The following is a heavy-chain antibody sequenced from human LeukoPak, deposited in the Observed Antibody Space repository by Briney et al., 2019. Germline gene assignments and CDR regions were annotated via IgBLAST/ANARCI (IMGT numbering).Heavy chain of an antibody. V-gene: IGHV3-20*04. CDR3: AELGITMIGGV. CDR2: LNRNGDIT. Sequence: GGSLRLSCAAFGFTFDDYGMSWVRQAPGKGLEWVSGLNRNGDITGYADSVKGRFTISRDNAKNSLYLQMNSLRAEDTAVYYCAELGITMIGGVWGKGTTVTISS. J-gene: IGHJ6*04. CDR1: GFTFDDYG. D-gene: IGHD3-10*02.